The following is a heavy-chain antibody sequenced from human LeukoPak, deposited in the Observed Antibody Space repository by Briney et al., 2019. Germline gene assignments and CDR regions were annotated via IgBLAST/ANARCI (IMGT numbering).Heavy chain of an antibody. Sequence: PGGSLRLSCAASGFTFSSYAMHWVRQAPGKGLEWVAVISYDGSNKYCADSVKGRFTISRDNSKNTLYLQMNSLRAEDTAVYYCARDPYFDGEGKLFDPWGQGTLVTVSS. V-gene: IGHV3-30-3*01. J-gene: IGHJ5*02. CDR3: ARDPYFDGEGKLFDP. CDR2: ISYDGSNK. D-gene: IGHD4-17*01. CDR1: GFTFSSYA.